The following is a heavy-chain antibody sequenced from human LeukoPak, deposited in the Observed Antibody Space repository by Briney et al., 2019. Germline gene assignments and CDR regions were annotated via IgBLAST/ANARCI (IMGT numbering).Heavy chain of an antibody. CDR1: GYTFTSYG. V-gene: IGHV1-18*01. Sequence: ASVKVSCKASGYTFTSYGISWVRQAPGQGLEWMGWISAYNGNTNYAQKLQGRVTITTDTSTSTAYMELRSLRSDDTAVYYCARDRPTYYYDSSGCDYWGQGTLVTVSS. CDR2: ISAYNGNT. J-gene: IGHJ4*02. CDR3: ARDRPTYYYDSSGCDY. D-gene: IGHD3-22*01.